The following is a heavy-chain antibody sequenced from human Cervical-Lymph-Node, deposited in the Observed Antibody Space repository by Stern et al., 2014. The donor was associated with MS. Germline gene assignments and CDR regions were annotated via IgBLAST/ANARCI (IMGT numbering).Heavy chain of an antibody. V-gene: IGHV1-46*03. J-gene: IGHJ4*02. CDR3: ARDKGIITAAGYYLDY. CDR2: INPNGVST. D-gene: IGHD6-13*01. Sequence: VQLLESGAEVKAPGASVKVSCKASGYTFTNYYVHWVRQAPGQGLEWMGIINPNGVSTSYAQKFQGRLSMTRDTSTSADDMELSSLRSEDTAVYFCARDKGIITAAGYYLDYWGQGTLVTVSS. CDR1: GYTFTNYY.